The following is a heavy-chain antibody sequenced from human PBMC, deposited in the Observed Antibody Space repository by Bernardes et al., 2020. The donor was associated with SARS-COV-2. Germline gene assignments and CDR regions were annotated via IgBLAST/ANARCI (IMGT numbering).Heavy chain of an antibody. D-gene: IGHD6-19*01. CDR1: GFDISNCW. J-gene: IGHJ4*02. V-gene: IGHV3-74*01. CDR2: IKTDGNT. Sequence: GGSLSLSCAACGFDISNCWTHWVREPPGKGLVWVSRIKTDGNTDYDDSVKGRFTVSRDNTRNTLYLQVNSLRVEDTAVYYCVRFGDPSGWGQGTLVTVSS. CDR3: VRFGDPSG.